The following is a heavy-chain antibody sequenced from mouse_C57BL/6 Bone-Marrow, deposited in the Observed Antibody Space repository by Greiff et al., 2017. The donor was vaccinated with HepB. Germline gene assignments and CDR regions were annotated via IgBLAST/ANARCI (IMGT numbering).Heavy chain of an antibody. CDR1: GYTFTGYW. Sequence: VKLMESGAELMKPGASVKLSCKATGYTFTGYWIEWVKQRPGHGLEWIGEILPGSGSTNYNEKFKGKATFTADTSSNTAYMQLSSLTTEDSAIYYCARCPFYGCDSYYFDYWGQGTTLTVSS. D-gene: IGHD2-2*01. CDR2: ILPGSGST. J-gene: IGHJ2*01. CDR3: ARCPFYGCDSYYFDY. V-gene: IGHV1-9*01.